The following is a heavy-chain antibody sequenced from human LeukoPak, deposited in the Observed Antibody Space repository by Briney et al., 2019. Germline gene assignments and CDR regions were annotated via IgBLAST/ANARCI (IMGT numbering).Heavy chain of an antibody. Sequence: GGSPRLSCEVSGVTISSYAMGWVRQAPGKGLEWVSDISGAGNYIYYADAVKGRFTISRDNSKNTVYLQMNSLRAEDTAIYYCAKGRSFSRSYFDYWGQGALVTVSS. CDR2: ISGAGNYI. V-gene: IGHV3-23*01. J-gene: IGHJ4*02. CDR1: GVTISSYA. CDR3: AKGRSFSRSYFDY.